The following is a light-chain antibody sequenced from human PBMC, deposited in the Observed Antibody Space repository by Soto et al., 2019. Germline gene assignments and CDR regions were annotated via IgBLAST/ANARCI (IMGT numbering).Light chain of an antibody. J-gene: IGKJ1*01. V-gene: IGKV3-20*01. CDR3: QQYGGSPAWT. CDR1: ESGSSSY. CDR2: GAS. Sequence: EIVLTQSPGTLSLSPGERTTLSCRTSESGSSSYLAWYQQKPGQSPRLLIYGASSRATGIPDRFSGSGSGTDFTLTISRREPEDVAVYYCQQYGGSPAWTFGQVTKVEIK.